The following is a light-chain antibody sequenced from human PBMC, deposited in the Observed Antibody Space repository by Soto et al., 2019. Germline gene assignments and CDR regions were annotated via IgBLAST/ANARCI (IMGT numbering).Light chain of an antibody. CDR1: QRVSTW. CDR2: TAS. J-gene: IGKJ2*01. V-gene: IGKV1-5*03. Sequence: DIQMTQSPSTLSASVGDRVALTCRASQRVSTWLAWYQQKPGKAPKLLIYTASSLDSGVPSRFSGSGSGTDFTLTISSLQPDDLATYYCQQDNIFPYTFGQGTKLEIK. CDR3: QQDNIFPYT.